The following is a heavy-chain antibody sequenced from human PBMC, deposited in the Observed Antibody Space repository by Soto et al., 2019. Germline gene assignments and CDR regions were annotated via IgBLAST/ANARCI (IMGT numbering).Heavy chain of an antibody. CDR2: INRSRST. CDR1: GESFSGYY. D-gene: IGHD3-22*01. Sequence: SETLSLTCAVYGESFSGYYWSWIRQPPGKGLEWIGEINRSRSTNHNPSLKSRVTISVDTSKNQFSLKLNSVTAADTAVYYCARDPYDSSGYYLDYFDYWGQGTLVTVSS. J-gene: IGHJ4*02. CDR3: ARDPYDSSGYYLDYFDY. V-gene: IGHV4-34*01.